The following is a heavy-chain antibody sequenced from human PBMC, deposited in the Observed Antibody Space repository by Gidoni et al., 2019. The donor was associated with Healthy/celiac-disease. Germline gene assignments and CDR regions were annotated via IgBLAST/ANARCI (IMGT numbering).Heavy chain of an antibody. V-gene: IGHV3-48*01. J-gene: IGHJ6*02. Sequence: EVQLVESGGGLVQPGGSLRLSCAASGFTFSSYSMNWVRQAPGKGLEWVSYISSSSSTIYYADSVKGRFTISRDNAKNSLYLQMNSLRAEDTAVYYCARDLGVVGMDVWGQGTTVTVSS. CDR3: ARDLGVVGMDV. D-gene: IGHD2-8*01. CDR1: GFTFSSYS. CDR2: ISSSSSTI.